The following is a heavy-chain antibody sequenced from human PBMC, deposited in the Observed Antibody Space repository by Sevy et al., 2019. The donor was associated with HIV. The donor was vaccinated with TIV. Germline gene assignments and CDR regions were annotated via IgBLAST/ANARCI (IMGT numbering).Heavy chain of an antibody. V-gene: IGHV4-59*08. CDR1: GGSITSLY. Sequence: SETLSLTCTVSGGSITSLYWNWIRQPPGKGLEWIANIYYYGHISYNPSLKCRVTLSLDTSKNQFSLRLSSVTAADTAMYYCAGENAWGRGYSWGQGTLVTVSS. D-gene: IGHD3-16*01. J-gene: IGHJ4*02. CDR2: IYYYGHI. CDR3: AGENAWGRGYS.